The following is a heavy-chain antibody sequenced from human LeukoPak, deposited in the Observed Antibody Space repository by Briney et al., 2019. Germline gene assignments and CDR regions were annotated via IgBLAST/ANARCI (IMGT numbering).Heavy chain of an antibody. CDR1: GYPFANFA. Sequence: ASVKVSCKASGYPFANFAISWVRQARGQGLEWVGWISGDKGPTYYAQKLQGRVTLTTDTSTSTAYMELSSLRSEDTAVYYCARDGTTVTSTRAYNWFDPWGQGTLVTVSS. V-gene: IGHV1-18*01. J-gene: IGHJ5*02. CDR2: ISGDKGPT. CDR3: ARDGTTVTSTRAYNWFDP. D-gene: IGHD4-11*01.